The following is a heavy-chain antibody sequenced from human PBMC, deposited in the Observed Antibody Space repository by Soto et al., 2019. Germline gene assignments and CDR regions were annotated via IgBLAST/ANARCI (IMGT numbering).Heavy chain of an antibody. CDR3: AREDGIVGATSAFDY. CDR2: INGRGNYI. D-gene: IGHD1-26*01. V-gene: IGHV3-21*01. J-gene: IGHJ4*02. CDR1: GFTFSTYN. Sequence: VQLVESGGGLVQPGGSLRLSCAASGFTFSTYNMNWVRQAPGKGLEWVSSINGRGNYIYYTDAVKGRFTISRDNAKTSLYLQMNSLRAEDTAVYYCAREDGIVGATSAFDYWGQGTLVTVSS.